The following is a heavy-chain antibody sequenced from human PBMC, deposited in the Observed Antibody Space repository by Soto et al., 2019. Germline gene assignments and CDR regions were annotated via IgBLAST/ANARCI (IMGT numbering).Heavy chain of an antibody. Sequence: SEPLSLTCTVSGDSISTIYWGWMRQSPGKELEWIGYVYYTGSTNYNPSLKSRVTISVDRSKNQFSLKLTSANAADTAVYYCGRRCTGRGYRVDRREFFYLLDYCGQGSQVTVCS. J-gene: IGHJ4*02. V-gene: IGHV4-59*03. D-gene: IGHD2-8*01. CDR3: GRRCTGRGYRVDRREFFYLLDY. CDR1: GDSISTIY. CDR2: VYYTGST.